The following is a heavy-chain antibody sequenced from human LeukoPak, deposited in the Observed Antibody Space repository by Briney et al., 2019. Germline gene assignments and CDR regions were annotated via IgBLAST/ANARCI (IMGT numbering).Heavy chain of an antibody. CDR2: INQDGSEK. D-gene: IGHD3-22*01. CDR1: GFTFRNYW. J-gene: IGHJ4*02. CDR3: AKEGEGAITMIVVATGYFDS. V-gene: IGHV3-7*01. Sequence: GGSLRLSCAASGFTFRNYWMSWVRQAPGKGLEWVANINQDGSEKNYVDSMMGRFTISRDNAKNTLYLQMNSLRAEDTAVYYCAKEGEGAITMIVVATGYFDSWGQGTLVTVSS.